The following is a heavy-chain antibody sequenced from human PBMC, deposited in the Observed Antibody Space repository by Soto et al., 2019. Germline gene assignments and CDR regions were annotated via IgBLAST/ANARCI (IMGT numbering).Heavy chain of an antibody. CDR2: VSGYNGDT. V-gene: IGHV1-18*01. Sequence: GASVKVSCKASGYRFTSYGISWVRQAPGQGLEWMGWVSGYNGDTKYAQKVQGRVTMTIDTSTYTAYMELRSLTSDDTAKYYCAKNGQPPYYYYGMDVWGQGTTVTVSS. CDR3: AKNGQPPYYYYGMDV. D-gene: IGHD2-8*01. J-gene: IGHJ6*02. CDR1: GYRFTSYG.